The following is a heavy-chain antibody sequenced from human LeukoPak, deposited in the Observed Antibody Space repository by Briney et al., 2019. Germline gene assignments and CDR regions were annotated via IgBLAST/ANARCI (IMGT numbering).Heavy chain of an antibody. V-gene: IGHV4-4*07. Sequence: SETLSLTCTISGGSISSYYWSWIRQPAGKGLEWIGRMSTSGSTNYDPSLTSRVTVSVDKSKNQFSLNLNSVTAADTAVYFCARVNSSGSFHDYWGQGARVTVSS. CDR1: GGSISSYY. CDR2: MSTSGST. J-gene: IGHJ4*02. CDR3: ARVNSSGSFHDY. D-gene: IGHD3-22*01.